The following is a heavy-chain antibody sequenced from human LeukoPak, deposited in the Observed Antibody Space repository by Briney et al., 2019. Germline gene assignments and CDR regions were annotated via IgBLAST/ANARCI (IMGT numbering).Heavy chain of an antibody. D-gene: IGHD5-18*01. Sequence: GGSLRLSCAASGFTFSSYWMSWVRQAPGKGLEWVARIKQDGSEKYYVDSVKGRFTISRDNAKNSLYLQMNSLRAEDTAVYYCARGGYSYGSLGAFDIWGQGTMVTVSS. J-gene: IGHJ3*02. CDR3: ARGGYSYGSLGAFDI. V-gene: IGHV3-7*01. CDR1: GFTFSSYW. CDR2: IKQDGSEK.